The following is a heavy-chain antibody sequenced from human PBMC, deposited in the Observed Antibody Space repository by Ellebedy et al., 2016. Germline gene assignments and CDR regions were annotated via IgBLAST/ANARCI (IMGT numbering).Heavy chain of an antibody. CDR1: GYTFTSYG. Sequence: ASVKVSCKASGYTFTSYGISWMRQAPGQGLEWMGWISAYNNNTNYAQKFQGRVTMTTDTSTSTAYMELRSLRSDDTAVYYCARAIAVAGVYYYGMDVWGQGTTVTVSS. CDR3: ARAIAVAGVYYYGMDV. CDR2: ISAYNNNT. V-gene: IGHV1-18*01. D-gene: IGHD6-19*01. J-gene: IGHJ6*02.